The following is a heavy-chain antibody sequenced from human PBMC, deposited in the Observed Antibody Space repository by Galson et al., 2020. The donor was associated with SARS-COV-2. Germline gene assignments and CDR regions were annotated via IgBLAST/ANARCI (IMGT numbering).Heavy chain of an antibody. CDR3: AHRASSWVMGAFDI. J-gene: IGHJ3*02. CDR1: GFSLSTTGVG. CDR2: LYWDDDK. V-gene: IGHV2-5*02. Sequence: SGPTLVKPTQTLTLTCTFSGFSLSTTGVGVGWIRQPPGKALEWLALLYWDDDKRYSPSLKSRLTITKDTSKNQVVLTMTNMDPVDTATYYCAHRASSWVMGAFDIWGQGTMVTVSS.